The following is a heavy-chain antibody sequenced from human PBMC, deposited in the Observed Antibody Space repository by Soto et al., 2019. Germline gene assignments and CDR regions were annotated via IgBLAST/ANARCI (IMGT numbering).Heavy chain of an antibody. D-gene: IGHD1-7*01. J-gene: IGHJ5*02. CDR1: GYTFTDYG. V-gene: IGHV1-18*04. Sequence: ASVKVSCKASGYTFTDYGISWVRQAPGQGLEWMGWISVYNGNTNYAQKLQGRVTMTTDTSTSTAYMELRSLRSDDTAVYYCAREGDPYNWNYNWFDPWGQGTLVTVSS. CDR2: ISVYNGNT. CDR3: AREGDPYNWNYNWFDP.